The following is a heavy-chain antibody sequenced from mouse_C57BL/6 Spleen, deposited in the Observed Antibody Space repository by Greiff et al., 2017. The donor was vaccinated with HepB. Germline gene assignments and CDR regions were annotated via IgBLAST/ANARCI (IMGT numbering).Heavy chain of an antibody. Sequence: VQLQQSGAELARPGASVKLSCKASGYTFTSYGISWVKQRTGQGLEWIGEIYPRSGNTYYNEKFKGKATLTADKSSSTAYMELRSLTSEDSAVYFCARGGDSTMVRDYWGQGTTLTVSS. V-gene: IGHV1-81*01. CDR1: GYTFTSYG. CDR2: IYPRSGNT. J-gene: IGHJ2*01. D-gene: IGHD2-2*01. CDR3: ARGGDSTMVRDY.